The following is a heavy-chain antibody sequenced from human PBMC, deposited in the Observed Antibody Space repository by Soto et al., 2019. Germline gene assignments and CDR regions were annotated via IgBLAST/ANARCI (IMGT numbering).Heavy chain of an antibody. D-gene: IGHD6-19*01. CDR1: GFTFSNYA. V-gene: IGHV3-30*04. J-gene: IGHJ3*02. CDR2: ISYDGRDE. Sequence: QVQLVESGGGVVQPGRSLRLSCTASGFTFSNYAIHWVRQAPGKGLEWVALISYDGRDEYYADSVKGRFTISRDNSKNTLYLQMNSLRAEDTGMFYCARDRGDGSGWYDAFDIWGQGTMVIVSS. CDR3: ARDRGDGSGWYDAFDI.